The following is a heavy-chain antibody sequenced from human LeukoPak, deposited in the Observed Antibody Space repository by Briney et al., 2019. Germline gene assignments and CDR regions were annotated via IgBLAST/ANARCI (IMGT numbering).Heavy chain of an antibody. J-gene: IGHJ3*02. D-gene: IGHD4-23*01. CDR1: GFTFSSYA. V-gene: IGHV3-23*01. CDR3: AKSPTVDAAFDI. Sequence: PGGSLRLSCAASGFTFSSYAMNWVRRAAGKGLEWVSGIGYTGDSTFYADSVKGRFTVSRDSSKNTLFLHMNSLRAEDTALYYCAKSPTVDAAFDIWGQGTMVTVSS. CDR2: IGYTGDST.